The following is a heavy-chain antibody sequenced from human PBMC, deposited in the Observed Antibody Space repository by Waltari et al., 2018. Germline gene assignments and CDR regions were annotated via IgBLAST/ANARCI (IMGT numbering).Heavy chain of an antibody. CDR2: ISSSSSYI. CDR1: GFTFSSYS. Sequence: EVQLVESGGGLVKPGGSLRLSCAASGFTFSSYSMNWVRQAPGKGLEWVSSISSSSSYIYYADSVKGRFTISRDNAKNSLYLQMNSLRAEDTAVYYCARDSGSYLGKYIDYWGQGTLVTVSS. J-gene: IGHJ4*02. V-gene: IGHV3-21*01. CDR3: ARDSGSYLGKYIDY. D-gene: IGHD1-26*01.